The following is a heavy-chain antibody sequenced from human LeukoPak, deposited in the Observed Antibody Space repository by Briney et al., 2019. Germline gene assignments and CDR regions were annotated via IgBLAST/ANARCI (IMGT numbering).Heavy chain of an antibody. Sequence: ASVKVSCKASGYTFTGYYMRWVRQAPGQGLEWMGWINPNSGGTNYAQKFQGRVTMTRDTSISTAYMELSRLRSDDTAVYYCARDRLRRGSSSSDYWGQGTLVTVSS. V-gene: IGHV1-2*02. CDR1: GYTFTGYY. CDR3: ARDRLRRGSSSSDY. J-gene: IGHJ4*02. CDR2: INPNSGGT. D-gene: IGHD6-6*01.